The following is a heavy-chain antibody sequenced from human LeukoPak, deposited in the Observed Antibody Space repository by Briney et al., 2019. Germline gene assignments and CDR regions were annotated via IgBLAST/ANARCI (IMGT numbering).Heavy chain of an antibody. V-gene: IGHV3-33*01. D-gene: IGHD1-14*01. CDR2: IWLDGSAE. CDR1: GFSLSSYD. Sequence: GGSLRLSCAASGFSLSSYDMHWVRQAPGKGLEWVAIIWLDGSAEYYGDSVKGRFTVSRDNSKNTLYLQMDSLRVGDTAVYYCARDLNREDFDYWGQGTLVAVSS. J-gene: IGHJ4*02. CDR3: ARDLNREDFDY.